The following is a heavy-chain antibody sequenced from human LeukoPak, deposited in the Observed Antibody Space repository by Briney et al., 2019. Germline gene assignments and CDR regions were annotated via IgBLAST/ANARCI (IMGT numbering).Heavy chain of an antibody. J-gene: IGHJ2*01. V-gene: IGHV3-21*05. D-gene: IGHD4-17*01. Sequence: GGSLRLSCAASGFTFTSYNMNWGRQAPGKGLEWVSYISSSSSYTNYAESVNSRFAISRDNAKNSLYLQMNSLRAEDTAVYYCARPFTVTNWYFVLCGRRIPVTVSS. CDR3: ARPFTVTNWYFVL. CDR2: ISSSSSYT. CDR1: GFTFTSYN.